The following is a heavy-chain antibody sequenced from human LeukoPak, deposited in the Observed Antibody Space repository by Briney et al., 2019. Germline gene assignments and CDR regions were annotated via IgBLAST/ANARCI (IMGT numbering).Heavy chain of an antibody. CDR2: INPSGNT. Sequence: PGGSLRLSCAASGFTFSSYAMHWVRQAPGKGLEWIGEINPSGNTNYNTSLKSRVIISVDTSKNHFSLKLSSVTAADTAVYFCARRRSSYYINYWFDSWGQGALVTVSS. V-gene: IGHV4-34*01. CDR3: ARRRSSYYINYWFDS. D-gene: IGHD3-10*01. J-gene: IGHJ5*01. CDR1: GFTFSSYA.